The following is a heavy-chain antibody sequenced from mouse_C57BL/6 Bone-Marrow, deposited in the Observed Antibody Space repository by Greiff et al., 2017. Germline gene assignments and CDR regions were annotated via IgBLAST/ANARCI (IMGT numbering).Heavy chain of an antibody. V-gene: IGHV1-50*01. D-gene: IGHD2-3*01. CDR3: ARMGWSFDY. CDR1: GSTFTSYW. CDR2: IDPSDSYT. J-gene: IGHJ2*01. Sequence: QVQLQQPGAELVKPGASVKLSCKASGSTFTSYWMQWVKQRPGQGLEWIGEIDPSDSYTNYNQKFKGKATLTVDTSSSTAYMQISSLTSEDSAVYYCARMGWSFDYWGQGTTLTVSS.